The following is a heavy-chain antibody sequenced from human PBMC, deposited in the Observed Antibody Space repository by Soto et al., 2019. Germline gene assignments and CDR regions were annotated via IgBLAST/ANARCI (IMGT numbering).Heavy chain of an antibody. CDR2: ISAYNGNT. CDR1: GYTFTSYG. CDR3: ARWAADSSDTTFDY. Sequence: QVQLVQSGAEVKKPGASVKVSCKASGYTFTSYGISWVRQATGQGLEWMGWISAYNGNTNYAQKLQGHVTMTTDTSTSTAYMERRSRRSDDTPVYYGARWAADSSDTTFDYWGQGTLVSVSS. V-gene: IGHV1-18*01. D-gene: IGHD3-22*01. J-gene: IGHJ4*02.